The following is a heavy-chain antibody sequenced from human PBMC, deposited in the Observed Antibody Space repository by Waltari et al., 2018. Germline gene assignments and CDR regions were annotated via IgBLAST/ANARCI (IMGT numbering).Heavy chain of an antibody. V-gene: IGHV3-30*18. Sequence: QVLLVESGGAVVPPGISLRLSCTPSGFNFTSFGMHWVRQAPGKGLEWLSVTSYNGKNTFYAASVKGRFTISRDNSKNTLYLQLNNLKIEDTAIYYCAKQALSAFIDYWGQGTLVTVSS. CDR1: GFNFTSFG. CDR3: AKQALSAFIDY. D-gene: IGHD2-15*01. CDR2: TSYNGKNT. J-gene: IGHJ4*02.